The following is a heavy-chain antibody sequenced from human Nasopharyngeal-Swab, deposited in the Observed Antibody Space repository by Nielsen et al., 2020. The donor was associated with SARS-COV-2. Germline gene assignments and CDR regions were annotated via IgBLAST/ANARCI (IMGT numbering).Heavy chain of an antibody. V-gene: IGHV4-34*01. D-gene: IGHD1-1*01. J-gene: IGHJ4*02. CDR3: ARGRTGTTRSLNRFDY. Sequence: GSLRLSCAVYGGSFSGYYWSWIRQPPGKGLEWIGEINHSGSTNYNPSLKSQVTISVDTSKNQFSLKLSSVTAADTAVYYCARGRTGTTRSLNRFDYWGQGTLVTVSS. CDR2: INHSGST. CDR1: GGSFSGYY.